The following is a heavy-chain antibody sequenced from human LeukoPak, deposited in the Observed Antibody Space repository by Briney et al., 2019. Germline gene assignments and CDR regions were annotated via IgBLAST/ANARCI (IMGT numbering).Heavy chain of an antibody. J-gene: IGHJ3*02. CDR3: ARGGPGYDAFDI. D-gene: IGHD3-10*01. V-gene: IGHV4-59*01. CDR1: GGSISSYY. Sequence: SETLSLTCTVSGGSISSYYWSWIRQPPGKGLEWIGYIYYSGSTNYNPSLKSRVTISVDTSKNQFSLKLSSVTAADTAVYYCARGGPGYDAFDIWGQGTMVTVSS. CDR2: IYYSGST.